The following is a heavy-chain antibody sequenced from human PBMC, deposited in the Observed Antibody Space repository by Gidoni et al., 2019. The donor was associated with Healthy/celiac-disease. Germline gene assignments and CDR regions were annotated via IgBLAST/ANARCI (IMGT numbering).Heavy chain of an antibody. Sequence: QVQLQASGPGLVKPSQTLSLTCTVSGGSISSGGYYWSWIRQHPGKGLEWIGYIYYSGSTYDNPSLKSLVTISVDTSKNQCSLKRSSVTAADTAVYYCARGVGAMVRGVIIETLDYWGQGTLVTVSS. J-gene: IGHJ4*02. CDR1: GGSISSGGYY. V-gene: IGHV4-31*01. CDR3: ARGVGAMVRGVIIETLDY. D-gene: IGHD3-10*01. CDR2: IYYSGST.